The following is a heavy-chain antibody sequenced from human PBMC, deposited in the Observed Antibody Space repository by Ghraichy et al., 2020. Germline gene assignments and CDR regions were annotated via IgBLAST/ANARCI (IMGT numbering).Heavy chain of an antibody. Sequence: ASVKVSCKASGYTFTGYYMHWVRQAPGQGLEWMGWINPNSGGTNYAQKFQGRVTMTRDTSISTAYMELSRLRSDDTAVYYCARGDLGYCSGGSCYENWFDPWGQGTLVTVSS. CDR2: INPNSGGT. J-gene: IGHJ5*02. CDR3: ARGDLGYCSGGSCYENWFDP. CDR1: GYTFTGYY. D-gene: IGHD2-15*01. V-gene: IGHV1-2*02.